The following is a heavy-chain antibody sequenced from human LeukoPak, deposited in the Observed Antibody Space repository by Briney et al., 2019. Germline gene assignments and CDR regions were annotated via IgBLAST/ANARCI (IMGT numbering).Heavy chain of an antibody. Sequence: PSETLSLTCAVYGGSFSGYYWSWIRQPPGKGLEWIGEINHSGSTNYNPSLKSRVTISVDTSKNQFSLKLSSVNAADTAVYYCARAASYFDYWGQGTLVTVSS. CDR3: ARAASYFDY. D-gene: IGHD6-25*01. J-gene: IGHJ4*02. CDR2: INHSGST. CDR1: GGSFSGYY. V-gene: IGHV4-34*01.